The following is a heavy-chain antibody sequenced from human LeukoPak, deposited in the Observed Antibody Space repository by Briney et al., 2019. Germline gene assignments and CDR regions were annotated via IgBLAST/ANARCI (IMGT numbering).Heavy chain of an antibody. Sequence: GGSLRLSCAASGFTFSSFGMHWVRQAPGKGLEWVAVISYDGSNKYYADSVKGRFTISRDNSKNTLYLQMNSLRAEDTAVYYCAKDHGGIAIWGQGTMVTVSS. CDR3: AKDHGGIAI. CDR2: ISYDGSNK. V-gene: IGHV3-30*18. D-gene: IGHD6-13*01. J-gene: IGHJ3*02. CDR1: GFTFSSFG.